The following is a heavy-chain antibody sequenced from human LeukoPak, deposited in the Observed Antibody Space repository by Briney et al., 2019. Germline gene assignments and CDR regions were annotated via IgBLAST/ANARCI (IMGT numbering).Heavy chain of an antibody. Sequence: GGSLRLSCAASGFTFSSYSMNWVRQAPGKGLEWVSSISSSSSYIYYADSVKGRFTISRDNAKNSLYLQMNSLRAEDTAVYYCARVSYDILTGYSYIDYWAREPWSPSPQ. V-gene: IGHV3-21*01. J-gene: IGHJ4*02. CDR3: ARVSYDILTGYSYIDY. CDR1: GFTFSSYS. CDR2: ISSSSSYI. D-gene: IGHD3-9*01.